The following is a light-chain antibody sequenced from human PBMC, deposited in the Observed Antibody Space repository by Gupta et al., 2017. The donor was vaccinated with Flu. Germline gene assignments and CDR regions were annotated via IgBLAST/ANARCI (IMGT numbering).Light chain of an antibody. CDR1: NIGDRN. J-gene: IGLJ1*01. V-gene: IGLV3-21*03. Sequence: SFVLTPSPSVSVAPGKTATIPCGGGNIGDRNVHWYQQKPGQAPVLVVYDDTVRPSGISERFSGSNSGDTATLTISRVEAGDEADYYCQVWDIATSHYIFGPGTEVTVL. CDR3: QVWDIATSHYI. CDR2: DDT.